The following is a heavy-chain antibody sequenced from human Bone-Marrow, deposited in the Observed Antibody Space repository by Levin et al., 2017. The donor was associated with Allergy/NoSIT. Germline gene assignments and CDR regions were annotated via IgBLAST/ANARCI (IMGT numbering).Heavy chain of an antibody. D-gene: IGHD1-7*01. J-gene: IGHJ4*02. V-gene: IGHV3-30*04. CDR1: GFTFSTSA. CDR3: AREDWELLDY. CDR2: ISYDGSNK. Sequence: QSGESLKISCAASGFTFSTSAMHWVRQSPGKGLEWIASISYDGSNKKYANSVKGRFTVSRDNSKNTLYLQMSNLRGEDTALFYCAREDWELLDYWGQGTLVTVSS.